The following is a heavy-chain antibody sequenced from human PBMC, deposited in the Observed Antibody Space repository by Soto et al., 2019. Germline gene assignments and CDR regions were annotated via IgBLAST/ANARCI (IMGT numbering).Heavy chain of an antibody. J-gene: IGHJ4*02. CDR3: AKQLTRGYYFDY. V-gene: IGHV3-23*01. CDR2: ISGSGGST. CDR1: GFTFSSYA. Sequence: PGGSLRLSCAASGFTFSSYAMSWVRQAPGKGLEWVSAISGSGGSTYYADSVKGRFTISRDNSKNTLYLQMNSLRAEDAAVYYCAKQLTRGYYFDYWGQGTLVTVSS.